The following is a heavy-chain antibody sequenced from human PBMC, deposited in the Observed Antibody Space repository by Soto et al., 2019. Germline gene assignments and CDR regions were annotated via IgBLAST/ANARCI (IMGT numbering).Heavy chain of an antibody. Sequence: QVQLVQSGAEVKKPGSSVKVSCAASGGTVSAYTINWVRQAPGQGLEWMGRIISILDIPNYAQKFQGRLTIIADTSTSTTYMELRNLRSEDTATYYCARENSTSSLDYWGQGNLVTVSS. J-gene: IGHJ4*02. CDR3: ARENSTSSLDY. CDR1: GGTVSAYT. CDR2: IISILDIP. D-gene: IGHD6-6*01. V-gene: IGHV1-69*02.